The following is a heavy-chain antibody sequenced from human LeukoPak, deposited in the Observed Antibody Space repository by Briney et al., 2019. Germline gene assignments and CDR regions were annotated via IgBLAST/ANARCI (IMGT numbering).Heavy chain of an antibody. CDR3: LRDLNWSLDQ. J-gene: IGHJ4*02. D-gene: IGHD1-20*01. CDR1: GFTFSNYM. Sequence: GGSPRLSCAASGFTFSNYMMHWVRQAPGKGLVWVSRIKSDGITITYADSVKGRFTISRDNAKNTLYLQMNSLRAEDTAVYYCLRDLNWSLDQWGQGTLVTVSS. V-gene: IGHV3-74*01. CDR2: IKSDGITI.